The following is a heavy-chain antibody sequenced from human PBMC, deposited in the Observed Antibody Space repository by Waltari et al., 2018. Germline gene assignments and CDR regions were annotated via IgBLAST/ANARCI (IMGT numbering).Heavy chain of an antibody. CDR1: GYTFTSYY. D-gene: IGHD5-12*01. CDR2: INPSGGST. Sequence: QVQLVQSGAEVKKPGASVKVSCKASGYTFTSYYMHWVRQAPGQGLEWMGIINPSGGSTSYAQKFQGRVTMTRDTSTSTVYMELSSLRSEDTAVYYCARDSWQIEWLRPVWYFDLWGRGTLVTVSS. V-gene: IGHV1-46*01. J-gene: IGHJ2*01. CDR3: ARDSWQIEWLRPVWYFDL.